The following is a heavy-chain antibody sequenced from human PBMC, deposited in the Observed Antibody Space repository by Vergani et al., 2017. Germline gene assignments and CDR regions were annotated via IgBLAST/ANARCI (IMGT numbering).Heavy chain of an antibody. CDR1: GYTFTGFH. J-gene: IGHJ4*02. CDR2: INPYSGAT. Sequence: QVQLVQSGAELKKPGASVRVSCTTSGYTFTGFHIHWVRQAPGQGLQWLGWINPYSGATTYGQDFQGRVTMTWDTSISTAYLNFNRVTSADTAMYFCARDFRVDVTAEFEYWGQGTLVIASS. V-gene: IGHV1-2*02. CDR3: ARDFRVDVTAEFEY. D-gene: IGHD3-3*01.